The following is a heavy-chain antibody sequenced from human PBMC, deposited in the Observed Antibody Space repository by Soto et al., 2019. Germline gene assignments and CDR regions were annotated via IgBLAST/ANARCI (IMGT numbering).Heavy chain of an antibody. CDR1: GGTFSNFA. Sequence: QVQLVQSGAEVKKPGSSVKVSCKASGGTFSNFAFSWVRQAPGQGLEWMGGITPVFGTANHAQKFQGRVTITADESTRTVYMELNSLRSDDTAVYYCASNSERIRGSFFDYWGQGSLVTVS. V-gene: IGHV1-69*01. J-gene: IGHJ4*02. D-gene: IGHD1-26*01. CDR3: ASNSERIRGSFFDY. CDR2: ITPVFGTA.